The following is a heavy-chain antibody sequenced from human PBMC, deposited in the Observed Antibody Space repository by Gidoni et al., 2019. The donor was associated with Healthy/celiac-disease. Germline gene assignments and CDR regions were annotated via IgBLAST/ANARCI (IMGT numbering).Heavy chain of an antibody. Sequence: EVQLLESVGGLLQPAGSLRLSCSASGFTFSSYAISWVRQAPGKGLEWVSAISGRGGSTYYADHVKGRFNISRDNSKNTLYLQMNSLRAEDTAVYYCAKSMMTTVGYYYYGMDVWGQGTTVNVSS. CDR2: ISGRGGST. CDR1: GFTFSSYA. V-gene: IGHV3-23*01. CDR3: AKSMMTTVGYYYYGMDV. J-gene: IGHJ6*02. D-gene: IGHD4-4*01.